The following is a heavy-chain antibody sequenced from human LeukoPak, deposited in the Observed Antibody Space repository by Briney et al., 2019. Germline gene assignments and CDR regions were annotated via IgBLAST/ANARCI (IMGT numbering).Heavy chain of an antibody. D-gene: IGHD6-19*01. Sequence: SETLSLTCAVYGGSFSGYYWSWIRQPPGKGLEWIGEINHSGSTNYNPSLKSRVTISVDTSKNQFSLKLSSVTAADTAVYYCASQTTYSSGWCDRKDYWGQGTLVTVSS. J-gene: IGHJ4*02. V-gene: IGHV4-34*01. CDR1: GGSFSGYY. CDR2: INHSGST. CDR3: ASQTTYSSGWCDRKDY.